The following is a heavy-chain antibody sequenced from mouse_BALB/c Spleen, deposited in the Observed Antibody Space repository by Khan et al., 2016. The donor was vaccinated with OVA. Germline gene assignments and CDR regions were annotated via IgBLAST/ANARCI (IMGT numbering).Heavy chain of an antibody. Sequence: QVQLQQSGAELVRPGVSVKISCKGSGYTFTDFTIHWVKQSHAQSLEWIGVISTYYGDVTYNQKFKGKATMTVDKSSSTTYMELARLTSEDSAIYYCTRGRGGSRFAYWGQGTLVTVSA. V-gene: IGHV1S137*01. CDR3: TRGRGGSRFAY. CDR1: GYTFTDFT. CDR2: ISTYYGDV. J-gene: IGHJ3*01.